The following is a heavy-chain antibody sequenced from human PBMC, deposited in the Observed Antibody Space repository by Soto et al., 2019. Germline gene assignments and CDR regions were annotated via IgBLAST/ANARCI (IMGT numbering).Heavy chain of an antibody. Sequence: GGSLRLSCAASGFTFSSYGMHWVRQAPGKGLEWVAVISYDGSNKYYADSVKGRFTISRDNSKNTLYLQMNSLRDEDTAVYYCEKLDCSGGSCYSRVGYYGMDVWGQGTTVTVSS. CDR1: GFTFSSYG. V-gene: IGHV3-30*18. J-gene: IGHJ6*02. CDR2: ISYDGSNK. CDR3: EKLDCSGGSCYSRVGYYGMDV. D-gene: IGHD2-15*01.